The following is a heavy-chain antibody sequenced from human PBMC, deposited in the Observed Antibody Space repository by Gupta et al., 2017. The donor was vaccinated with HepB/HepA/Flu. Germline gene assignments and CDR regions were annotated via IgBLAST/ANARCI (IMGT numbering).Heavy chain of an antibody. CDR2: MSPNNGTT. V-gene: IGHV1-8*01. J-gene: IGHJ6*02. Sequence: QVQLVQSGAELKKPGASVKVSCKASGYTFTNLDINWVRQAPGQGPEWMGWMSPNNGTTGYAQKFQDRVTMTRDTSISTAYMELSSLTAEDTAIYYCARGVDAGVDVWGQGTTVLVSS. CDR3: ARGVDAGVDV. D-gene: IGHD5-12*01. CDR1: GYTFTNLD.